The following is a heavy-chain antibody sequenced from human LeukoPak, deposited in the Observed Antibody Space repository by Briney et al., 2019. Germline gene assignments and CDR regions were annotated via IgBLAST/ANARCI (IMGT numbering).Heavy chain of an antibody. Sequence: SETFCLTRTDSGDSRGCSSYYLCWIRHSPGKCLVWLGSISYSGSSYYTPSLRSRVTISIDTSKNQFSLKMSSMTAADTAVYYCASQVRGSYYYYMDVWGKGTTVTVSS. CDR2: ISYSGSS. D-gene: IGHD2-21*01. V-gene: IGHV4-39*07. CDR1: GDSRGCSSYY. J-gene: IGHJ6*03. CDR3: ASQVRGSYYYYMDV.